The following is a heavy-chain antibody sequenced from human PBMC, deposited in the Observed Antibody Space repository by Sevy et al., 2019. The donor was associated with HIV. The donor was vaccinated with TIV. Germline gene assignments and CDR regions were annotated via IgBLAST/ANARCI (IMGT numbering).Heavy chain of an antibody. CDR3: ARGNSGSFDY. V-gene: IGHV3-7*04. CDR2: IKQDESEK. Sequence: GGSLRLSYAASGFSFSSYWMHWVRQVPGKGLEWVANIKQDESEKYYVASVKGRFTISRDNAKNSVYLQMNSLRPEDTAIYYCARGNSGSFDYWGQGTLVTVSS. D-gene: IGHD3-22*01. CDR1: GFSFSSYW. J-gene: IGHJ4*02.